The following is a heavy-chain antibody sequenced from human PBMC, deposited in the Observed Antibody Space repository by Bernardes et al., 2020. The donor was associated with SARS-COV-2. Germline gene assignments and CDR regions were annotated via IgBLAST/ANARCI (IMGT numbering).Heavy chain of an antibody. D-gene: IGHD3-3*01. CDR3: ATSFAIFGVDRPFDP. Sequence: ASVKVSCKVSGYTLTELSMHWVRQAPGKGLEWMGGFDPEDGETIYAQKFQGRVTMTEDTSTDTAYMELSSLRSEDTAVYYCATSFAIFGVDRPFDPWGQGTLVTVSS. CDR1: GYTLTELS. CDR2: FDPEDGET. J-gene: IGHJ5*02. V-gene: IGHV1-24*01.